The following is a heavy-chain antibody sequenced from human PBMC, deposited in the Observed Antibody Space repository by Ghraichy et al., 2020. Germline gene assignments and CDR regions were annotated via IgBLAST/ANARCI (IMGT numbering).Heavy chain of an antibody. J-gene: IGHJ3*02. CDR3: ARVGGPDIVVVPASGGDAFDI. V-gene: IGHV1-3*01. CDR2: INAGNGNT. CDR1: GYTFTSYA. D-gene: IGHD2-2*01. Sequence: ASVKVSCKASGYTFTSYAMHWVRQAPGQRLEWMGSINAGNGNTKYSQKFQGRVTITRDTSASTAYMELSSLRSEDTAVYYCARVGGPDIVVVPASGGDAFDIWGQGTMVTVSS.